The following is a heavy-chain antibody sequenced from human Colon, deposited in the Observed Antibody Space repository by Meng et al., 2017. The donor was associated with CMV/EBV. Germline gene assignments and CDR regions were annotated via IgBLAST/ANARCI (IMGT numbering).Heavy chain of an antibody. CDR1: EFFFSYYA. D-gene: IGHD3-10*01. CDR2: ISASGATT. Sequence: VLLLYAEGGVKPGGASVGFSSAAAEFFFSYYAMAWVRQAPGKGLGWGCIISASGATTYYAQPVSGGVTITGDNSRNTVYLQMTSLRAEDTAVYYCATFSGTLYPFHYWGQGTLVTVSS. J-gene: IGHJ4*02. CDR3: ATFSGTLYPFHY. V-gene: IGHV3-23*01.